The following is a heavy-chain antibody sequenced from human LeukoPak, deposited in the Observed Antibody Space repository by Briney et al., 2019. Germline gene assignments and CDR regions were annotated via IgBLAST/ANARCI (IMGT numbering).Heavy chain of an antibody. CDR1: GFIFSDYY. CDR2: ISSSGSTI. J-gene: IGHJ4*02. D-gene: IGHD6-19*01. V-gene: IGHV3-11*04. CDR3: ARGLWLAKYYFDY. Sequence: PGGPLRLSCAASGFIFSDYYMSWIRQAPGKGLEWVSYISSSGSTIYYADSVNGRFTISRDNAKNSLFLQMNSLRAEDTAVYYCARGLWLAKYYFDYWGQGTLVTVSS.